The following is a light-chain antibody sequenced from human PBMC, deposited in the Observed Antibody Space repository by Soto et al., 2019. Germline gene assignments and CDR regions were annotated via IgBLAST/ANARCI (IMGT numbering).Light chain of an antibody. CDR2: DVS. V-gene: IGLV2-11*01. CDR1: SSDVGAYNY. CDR3: CTYTGSHSPVA. J-gene: IGLJ1*01. Sequence: QSVLTQPRSVSGSPGQSVTISCTGTSSDVGAYNYVSWYQQHPGKVPKLMIYDVSKRPSGVPDRFSGSKSGNTASLTISGFQVKEEAAYYGCTYTGSHSPVAFG.